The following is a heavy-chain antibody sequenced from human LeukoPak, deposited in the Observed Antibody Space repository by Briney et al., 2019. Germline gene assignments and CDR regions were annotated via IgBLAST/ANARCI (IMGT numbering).Heavy chain of an antibody. J-gene: IGHJ4*02. Sequence: ASVKVSCKASGYTFTSYGISWVRQAPGQGLEWMGWISAYNGNTNYAQKLQGRVTMTTDTSTSTAYIELRSLRSDDTAVYYCARDLSWTVVPAAIDYWGQGTLVTVSS. CDR3: ARDLSWTVVPAAIDY. CDR1: GYTFTSYG. CDR2: ISAYNGNT. D-gene: IGHD2-2*02. V-gene: IGHV1-18*01.